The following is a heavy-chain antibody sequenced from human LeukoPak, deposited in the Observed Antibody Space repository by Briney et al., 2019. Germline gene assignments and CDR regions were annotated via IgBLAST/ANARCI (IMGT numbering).Heavy chain of an antibody. D-gene: IGHD2-15*01. J-gene: IGHJ6*02. Sequence: SETLSLTCTVSGGSISSSSYYWGWIRQPPGKGLEWIGSIYYSGSTYYNPSLKSRVTISVDTSKNQFSLKLSSVTAADTAVYYCARRGSGVKGMDVRGQGTTVTVSS. CDR2: IYYSGST. CDR3: ARRGSGVKGMDV. V-gene: IGHV4-39*01. CDR1: GGSISSSSYY.